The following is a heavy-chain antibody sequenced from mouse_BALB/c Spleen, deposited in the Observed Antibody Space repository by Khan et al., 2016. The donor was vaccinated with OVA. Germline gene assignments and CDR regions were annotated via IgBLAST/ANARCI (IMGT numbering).Heavy chain of an antibody. J-gene: IGHJ3*01. D-gene: IGHD1-1*01. CDR2: VSTGGSYT. CDR1: GFTFSTYG. V-gene: IGHV5-6*01. CDR3: TRLAYYYESEGFAY. Sequence: EVELVESGGDLVKPGGSLKLSCAASGFTFSTYGMSWVRQTPDERLEWVATVSTGGSYTYYPDSVKGRFTISRDNAKNTLYLQMSGLKSEDTAMFYCTRLAYYYESEGFAYWGQGTLVTVSA.